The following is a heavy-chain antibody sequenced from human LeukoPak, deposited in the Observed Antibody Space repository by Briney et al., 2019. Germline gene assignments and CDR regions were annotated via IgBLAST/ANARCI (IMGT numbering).Heavy chain of an antibody. CDR3: ASLLTPYHGSGGGCMDF. CDR1: GFTFSTHW. J-gene: IGHJ6*02. V-gene: IGHV3-74*01. CDR2: ISGDGSGT. D-gene: IGHD3-10*01. Sequence: PGGSLRLSCAASGFTFSTHWMYWVRQAPGKELVWVSRISGDGSGTSYADSVKGRFTISRDNAKDTLYLQMTSLRVEDTAVYSCASLLTPYHGSGGGCMDFWRQGTTVSVSS.